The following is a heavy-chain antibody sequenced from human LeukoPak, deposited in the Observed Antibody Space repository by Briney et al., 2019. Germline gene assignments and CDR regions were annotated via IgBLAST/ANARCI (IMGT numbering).Heavy chain of an antibody. Sequence: GGSLRHSCAASGFSFNNYAIGWVRQAPGKGLEWVAVISYDGSNKYYADSVKGRFTISRDNSKNTLYLQMNSLRAEDTAVYYCANAVGRDAFDIWGQGTMVTVSS. CDR1: GFSFNNYA. V-gene: IGHV3-30*18. CDR3: ANAVGRDAFDI. J-gene: IGHJ3*02. D-gene: IGHD3-10*01. CDR2: ISYDGSNK.